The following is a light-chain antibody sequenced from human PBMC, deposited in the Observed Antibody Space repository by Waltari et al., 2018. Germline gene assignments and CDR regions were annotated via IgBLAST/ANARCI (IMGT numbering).Light chain of an antibody. J-gene: IGLJ2*01. CDR1: KLGDKY. V-gene: IGLV3-1*01. Sequence: SYELTQAPSVSVSPGQPASITCSGDKLGDKYLNWYQHKPGQSPVLVIYQNSKRRSGIPERFSGSISRKTATLTISAAQAMDEADYYCQAWDSGTVVFGGGTKLTVL. CDR2: QNS. CDR3: QAWDSGTVV.